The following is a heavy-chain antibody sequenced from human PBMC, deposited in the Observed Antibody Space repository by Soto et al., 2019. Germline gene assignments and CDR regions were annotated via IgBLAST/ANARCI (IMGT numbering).Heavy chain of an antibody. CDR2: ISGSGGST. Sequence: GSLRLSCAASGFTFKDYAMSWVRQAPGKGLEWVSAISGSGGSTYYADSVKGRFTISRDNAKNTLSLQMNRLRAEDTAVYYCAKDHDYESSGPYWGQGTLVTVSS. V-gene: IGHV3-23*01. J-gene: IGHJ4*02. CDR3: AKDHDYESSGPY. D-gene: IGHD3-22*01. CDR1: GFTFKDYA.